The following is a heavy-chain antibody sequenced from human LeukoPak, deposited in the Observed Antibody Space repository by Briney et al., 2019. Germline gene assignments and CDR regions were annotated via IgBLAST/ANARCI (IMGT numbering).Heavy chain of an antibody. CDR2: IKSKTDGGTT. CDR3: TTDQLWFGELHYYGMDV. CDR1: GFTFSGSA. V-gene: IGHV3-15*01. Sequence: GGSLRLSCAASGFTFSGSAMHRVRQASGKGLEWVGRIKSKTDGGTTDCAAPVKGRFTISRDDSKNTLYPQMNSLKTEDTAVYYCTTDQLWFGELHYYGMDVWGQGTTVTVSS. J-gene: IGHJ6*02. D-gene: IGHD3-10*01.